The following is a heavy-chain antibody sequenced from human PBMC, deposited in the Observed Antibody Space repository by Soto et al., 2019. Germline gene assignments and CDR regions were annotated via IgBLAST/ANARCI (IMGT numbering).Heavy chain of an antibody. J-gene: IGHJ4*02. D-gene: IGHD4-17*01. CDR1: GDSVSSYY. Sequence: LSLTCTVSGDSVSSYYWSWIRQPAGKGLEWIGRIYNSGFTNYNPSLKSRLTMSIDTSRNQFSLELTSVTAADTAVYYCARDNLALRNFDYWGQGTLVTVSS. CDR2: IYNSGFT. CDR3: ARDNLALRNFDY. V-gene: IGHV4-4*07.